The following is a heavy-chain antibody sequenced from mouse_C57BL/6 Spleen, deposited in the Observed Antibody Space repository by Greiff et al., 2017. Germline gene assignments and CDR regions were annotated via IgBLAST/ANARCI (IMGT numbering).Heavy chain of an antibody. J-gene: IGHJ3*01. CDR1: GFTFSDYY. CDR2: ISNGGGST. D-gene: IGHD2-2*01. V-gene: IGHV5-12*01. Sequence: EVKLMESGGGLVQPGGSLKLSCAASGFTFSDYYMYWVRQTPEKRLEWVAYISNGGGSTYYPDTVKGRFTISRDNAKNTLYLQMSRLKSEDTAMYYCARHDGYGYDSSWFAYWGQGTLVTVSA. CDR3: ARHDGYGYDSSWFAY.